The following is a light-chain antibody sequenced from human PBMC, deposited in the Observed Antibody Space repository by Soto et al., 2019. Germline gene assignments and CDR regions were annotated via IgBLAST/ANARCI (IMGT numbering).Light chain of an antibody. V-gene: IGKV1-39*01. J-gene: IGKJ1*01. CDR2: SIS. CDR3: QQSYSNPRT. CDR1: QSVSRF. Sequence: DIQMTQSPSSLSASVGDRVTITCRASQSVSRFLNWYQQKVGKAPNLLVHSISILESGVPSRFSGSGSGTDFTLTISSLQPEDFATYYCQQSYSNPRTFGQGTKVEIK.